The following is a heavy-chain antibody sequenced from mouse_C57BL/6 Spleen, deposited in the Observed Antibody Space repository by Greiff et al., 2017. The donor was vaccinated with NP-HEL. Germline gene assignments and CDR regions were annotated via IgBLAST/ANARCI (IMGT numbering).Heavy chain of an antibody. CDR3: ARERWAYAMDY. V-gene: IGHV5-17*01. J-gene: IGHJ4*01. D-gene: IGHD2-3*01. CDR1: GFTFSDYG. CDR2: ISSGSSTI. Sequence: EVQLQESGGGLVKPGGSLKLSCAASGFTFSDYGMHWVRQAPEKGLEWVAYISSGSSTIYYADTVKGRFTISRDNAKNTLFLQMTSLRSEDTAMYYCARERWAYAMDYWGQGTSVTVSS.